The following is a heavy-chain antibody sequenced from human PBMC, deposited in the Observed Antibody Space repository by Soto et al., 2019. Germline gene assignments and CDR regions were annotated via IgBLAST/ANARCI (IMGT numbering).Heavy chain of an antibody. Sequence: HLQLQESGPGLVKPSETLSLMCSVSDDSINSDKFYWGWIRQPPGKGLEWIGSIYYRGNAYYNPSLQSRATLSLAQTKTQSSRKLNSVPAADSAVYFCARLEGLATSTYYFDFWGPGALVTVSS. J-gene: IGHJ4*02. CDR1: DDSINSDKFY. CDR2: IYYRGNA. D-gene: IGHD3-9*01. CDR3: ARLEGLATSTYYFDF. V-gene: IGHV4-39*01.